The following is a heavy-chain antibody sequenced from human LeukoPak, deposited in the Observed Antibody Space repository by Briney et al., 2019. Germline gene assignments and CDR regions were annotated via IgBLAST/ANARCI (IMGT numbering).Heavy chain of an antibody. D-gene: IGHD6-13*01. V-gene: IGHV4-61*01. J-gene: IGHJ4*02. CDR1: GGSVSSGSYY. CDR3: ARSGYSSSWYWLYFDY. CDR2: IYYSGST. Sequence: PSETLSLTCTVSGGSVSSGSYYWSWIRQPPGKGLEWIGYIYYSGSTNYNPSLKSRVTISVDTSKNQFSLKLSSVTAADTAVYYCARSGYSSSWYWLYFDYWAREPWSPSPQ.